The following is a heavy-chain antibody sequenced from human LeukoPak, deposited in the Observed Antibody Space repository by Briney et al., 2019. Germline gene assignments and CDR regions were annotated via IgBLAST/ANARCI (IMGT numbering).Heavy chain of an antibody. J-gene: IGHJ4*02. CDR3: AKDRASGSYIEY. V-gene: IGHV3-30*18. CDR2: ISYDGGNK. CDR1: GFTFSSYG. Sequence: GGSLRLSCAASGFTFSSYGMHWVRQAPGKGLEWVTIISYDGGNKYYADSVKGRFTISRDNSKNTLFLQMNSLRAEDTAVYYCAKDRASGSYIEYWGQGTLVTVSS. D-gene: IGHD1-26*01.